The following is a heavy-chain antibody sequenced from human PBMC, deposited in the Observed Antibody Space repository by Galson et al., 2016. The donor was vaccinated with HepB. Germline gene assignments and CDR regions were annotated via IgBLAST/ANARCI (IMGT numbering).Heavy chain of an antibody. CDR2: IYPGASDT. Sequence: QSGAEVKKPGESLRISCKGSGYNFATYWIGWVRQMPGKGLEWMGIIYPGASDTRYGPSFQGQVTFSADRSISTAYLQWSSRKASDSALYYCAGAGLPAGGMDVWGQGTTVTVSS. V-gene: IGHV5-51*01. D-gene: IGHD4-11*01. J-gene: IGHJ6*02. CDR3: AGAGLPAGGMDV. CDR1: GYNFATYW.